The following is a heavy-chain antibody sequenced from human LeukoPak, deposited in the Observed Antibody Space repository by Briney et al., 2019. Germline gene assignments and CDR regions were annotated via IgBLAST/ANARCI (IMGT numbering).Heavy chain of an antibody. CDR1: GFTYSSYW. CDR2: ISGDGSNT. J-gene: IGHJ6*02. CDR3: VRDLLDYDVLTGLHHYYMDV. V-gene: IGHV3-74*01. Sequence: GGSLRLSCAASGFTYSSYWMYWVRQDPGKGLVWVSRISGDGSNTNYADSVKGRFTISRDNAQNTVYLQMNTLRAEDTAVYYCVRDLLDYDVLTGLHHYYMDVWGQGTTVSVSS. D-gene: IGHD3/OR15-3a*01.